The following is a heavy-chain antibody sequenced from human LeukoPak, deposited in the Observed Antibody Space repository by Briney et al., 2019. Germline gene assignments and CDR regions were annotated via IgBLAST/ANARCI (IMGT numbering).Heavy chain of an antibody. CDR3: AKAGLLYDYVWGSPDPNFDY. CDR2: ISYDGSNK. J-gene: IGHJ4*02. V-gene: IGHV3-30*18. D-gene: IGHD3-16*01. CDR1: GFTFSSYG. Sequence: GGSLRLSCAASGFTFSSYGMHWVGQAPGKGREGVAVISYDGSNKYYADSVKGRFTISRDNSKNTLYLQMNSLRAEDTAVYYCAKAGLLYDYVWGSPDPNFDYWGQGTLVTVSS.